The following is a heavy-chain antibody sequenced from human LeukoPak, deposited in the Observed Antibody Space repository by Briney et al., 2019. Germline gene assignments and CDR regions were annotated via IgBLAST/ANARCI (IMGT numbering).Heavy chain of an antibody. CDR1: GFTFSSYE. V-gene: IGHV3-48*03. Sequence: PGGSLRLSCAASGFTFSSYEMNWVRQAPGKGLEWASYISSSGSTIYYVDSVKGRFTISRDNAKNSLYLQMNSLRAEDTAVYYCARRYCSSTSCLFDYWGQGTLVTVSS. J-gene: IGHJ4*02. CDR3: ARRYCSSTSCLFDY. CDR2: ISSSGSTI. D-gene: IGHD2-2*01.